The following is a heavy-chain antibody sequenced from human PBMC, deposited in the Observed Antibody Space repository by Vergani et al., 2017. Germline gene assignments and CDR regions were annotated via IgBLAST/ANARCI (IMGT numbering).Heavy chain of an antibody. Sequence: QVQLVQSGAEVKKPGSSVKVSCTASGGTFSSYAISWVRQAPGQGLEWMGGIIPSFGTATYAQKFQGRVTITADESTSTAYMELSSLRSEDTAVYYCARDSAAGYSSSWYFDYWGQGTLVTVSS. CDR2: IIPSFGTA. CDR1: GGTFSSYA. V-gene: IGHV1-69*01. D-gene: IGHD6-13*01. CDR3: ARDSAAGYSSSWYFDY. J-gene: IGHJ4*02.